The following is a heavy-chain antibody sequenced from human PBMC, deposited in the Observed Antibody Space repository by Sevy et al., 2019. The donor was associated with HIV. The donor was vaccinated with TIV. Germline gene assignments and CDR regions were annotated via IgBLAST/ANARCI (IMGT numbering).Heavy chain of an antibody. CDR3: AKVLPTVGATIYFDS. J-gene: IGHJ4*02. V-gene: IGHV3-21*04. CDR2: IGRSSSDI. CDR1: GFNFNMYR. Sequence: GGSLRLSCAASGFNFNMYRMNWVRQAPGKGLEWVSSIGRSSSDIKYADSVKGRFTVSRDNAKISLFLQMNSLRAEDTAVYFCAKVLPTVGATIYFDSWGQGTLVTVSS. D-gene: IGHD1-26*01.